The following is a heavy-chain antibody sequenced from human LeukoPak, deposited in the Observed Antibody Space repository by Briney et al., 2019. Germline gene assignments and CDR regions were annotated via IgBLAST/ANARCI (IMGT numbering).Heavy chain of an antibody. CDR1: GFTFSSYA. CDR3: ACQRFGEYRDDAFDI. CDR2: ISGDGGST. V-gene: IGHV3-43*02. Sequence: QPGGSLRLSCAASGFTFSSYAMHWVRQAPGKGLEWVSLISGDGGSTYYADSVKGRFTISRDNSKNSLYLQMNSLRTEDTALYYCACQRFGEYRDDAFDIWGQGTMVTVSS. D-gene: IGHD3-10*01. J-gene: IGHJ3*02.